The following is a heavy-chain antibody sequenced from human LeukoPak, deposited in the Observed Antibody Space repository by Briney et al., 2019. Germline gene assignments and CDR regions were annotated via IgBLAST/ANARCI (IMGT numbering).Heavy chain of an antibody. CDR1: GGSISRYY. CDR3: ARAHTSSWYMDD. D-gene: IGHD6-13*01. J-gene: IGHJ4*02. Sequence: PSETLSLTCSVSGGSISRYYWSWIRQPPGKGLEWIGYIFSSGSTNYNPSLKSRVTMSVDTSKNQLSLKLNSVTAADTAVYYCARAHTSSWYMDDWGQGTLVTVS. CDR2: IFSSGST. V-gene: IGHV4-59*01.